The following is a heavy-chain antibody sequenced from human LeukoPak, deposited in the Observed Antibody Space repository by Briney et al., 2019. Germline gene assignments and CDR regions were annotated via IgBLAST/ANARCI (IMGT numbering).Heavy chain of an antibody. V-gene: IGHV4-30-4*08. Sequence: SETLSLTCSVSGGSISSGDYYWSWIRQPPGEGLEWIGYIYYSGSTYYNPSLKSRVTISVDTSKNQFSLKLSSVTAADTAVYYCARDHYGSGMFDYWGQGTLVTVSS. D-gene: IGHD3-10*01. CDR1: GGSISSGDYY. J-gene: IGHJ4*02. CDR2: IYYSGST. CDR3: ARDHYGSGMFDY.